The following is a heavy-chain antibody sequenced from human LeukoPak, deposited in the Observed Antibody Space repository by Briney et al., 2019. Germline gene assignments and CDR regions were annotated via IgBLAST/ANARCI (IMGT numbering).Heavy chain of an antibody. CDR1: GFTFSSYG. CDR3: AKDACGGDCYVLWYYYYYGMDV. J-gene: IGHJ6*02. V-gene: IGHV3-30*18. Sequence: PGRSLRLSCAASGFTFSSYGMHWVRQAPGKGLEWEAVISYDGSNKYYADSVKGRFTISRDNYKNTLYLQMNSLRAEDTAVYYCAKDACGGDCYVLWYYYYYGMDVWGQGTTVTVSS. CDR2: ISYDGSNK. D-gene: IGHD2-21*02.